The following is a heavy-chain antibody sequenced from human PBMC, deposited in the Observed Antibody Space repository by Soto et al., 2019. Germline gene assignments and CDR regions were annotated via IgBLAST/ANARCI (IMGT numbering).Heavy chain of an antibody. CDR3: ARLVYDTRLNYMYFDF. D-gene: IGHD3-10*01. CDR1: GVSLTSGNW. Sequence: SETLSLTCAVPGVSLTSGNWWTWVRQSPQRGLEYIGEIFHDGTANYYPSFERRVAMSVDTSRNQFSLKLTSVTAADTAVYFCARLVYDTRLNYMYFDFWGPGTLVTVSS. J-gene: IGHJ4*02. CDR2: IFHDGTA. V-gene: IGHV4-4*02.